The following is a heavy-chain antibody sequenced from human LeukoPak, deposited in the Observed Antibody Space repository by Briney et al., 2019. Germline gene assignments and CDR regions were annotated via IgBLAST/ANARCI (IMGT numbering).Heavy chain of an antibody. CDR2: ISSSSSYI. V-gene: IGHV3-21*01. CDR1: GFTFDDYA. CDR3: ARDPGDYGDYSNDY. J-gene: IGHJ4*02. D-gene: IGHD4-17*01. Sequence: PGRSLRLSCAVSGFTFDDYAMHWVRQAPGKGLEWVSSISSSSSYIYYADSVKGRFTISRDNAKNSLYLQMNSLRAEDTAVYYCARDPGDYGDYSNDYWGQGTLVTVSS.